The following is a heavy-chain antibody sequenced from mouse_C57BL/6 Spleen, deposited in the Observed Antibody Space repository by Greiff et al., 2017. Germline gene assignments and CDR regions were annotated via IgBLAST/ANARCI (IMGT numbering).Heavy chain of an antibody. Sequence: EVQLQESGPGLVKPSQSLSLTCSVTGYSITSGYYWNWIRQFPGNKLEWMGYISYDGSNNYNPSLKNRISITRDTSKNQFFLKLNSVTTEDTATYYCAREKNWGQGTTLTVSS. CDR2: ISYDGSN. J-gene: IGHJ2*01. V-gene: IGHV3-6*01. CDR1: GYSITSGYY. CDR3: AREKN.